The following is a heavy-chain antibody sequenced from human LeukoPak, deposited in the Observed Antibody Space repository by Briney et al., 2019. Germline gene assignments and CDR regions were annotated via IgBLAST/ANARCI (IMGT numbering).Heavy chain of an antibody. V-gene: IGHV3-13*04. J-gene: IGHJ3*02. D-gene: IGHD3-10*01. CDR3: ARRRYGLGSYSDAFDI. Sequence: GGSLRLSCAASGFTFISYDMHWVRQPTGKDLEWVSGIDTAGGTYYAGSVKGRFTISRENAKNSLSLQMNSLRAGDTAVYYCARRRYGLGSYSDAFDIWGQGTMVTVSS. CDR1: GFTFISYD. CDR2: IDTAGGT.